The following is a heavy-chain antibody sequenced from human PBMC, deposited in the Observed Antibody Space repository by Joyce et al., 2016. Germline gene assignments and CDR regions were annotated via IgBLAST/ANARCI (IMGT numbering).Heavy chain of an antibody. CDR3: AASSVNIVVVPASFFTFDF. J-gene: IGHJ3*01. D-gene: IGHD2-2*01. Sequence: QVQLQESGPGLVKPSETLSLTCTVSGDSIDSGTYYWTWLRQQPGKGLEWIGYMYASGSRNSNPSFRSRVTLSDDTPKNQFSLKLNSVSAADTAMYYCAASSVNIVVVPASFFTFDFWGQGALVSVSS. V-gene: IGHV4-31*03. CDR2: MYASGSR. CDR1: GDSIDSGTYY.